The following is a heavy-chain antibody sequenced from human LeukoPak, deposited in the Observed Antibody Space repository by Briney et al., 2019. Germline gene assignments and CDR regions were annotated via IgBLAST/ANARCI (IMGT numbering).Heavy chain of an antibody. CDR1: GFTVSSNY. CDR2: IYSGGST. CDR3: AKVASKGTIFGVVTFDY. D-gene: IGHD3-3*01. V-gene: IGHV3-53*01. Sequence: GGSLRLSCAASGFTVSSNYMSWVRQAPGKGLEWVSVIYSGGSTYYADSVKGRFTISRDNSKNTLYLQMNSLRAEDTAVYYCAKVASKGTIFGVVTFDYWGQGTLVTVSS. J-gene: IGHJ4*02.